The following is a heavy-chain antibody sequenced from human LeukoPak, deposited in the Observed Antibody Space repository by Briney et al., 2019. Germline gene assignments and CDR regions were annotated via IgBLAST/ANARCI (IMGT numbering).Heavy chain of an antibody. J-gene: IGHJ4*02. D-gene: IGHD6-19*01. Sequence: GGSLRLSCAASGFTFSDYYMSWIRQAPGKGLEWVSYISSSSSYTNYVDSVKGRFTISRDNAKNSLYLQMNSLRAEDTAVYYCARRRYSSGWYVDYWGQGTLVTVSS. CDR3: ARRRYSSGWYVDY. CDR1: GFTFSDYY. CDR2: ISSSSSYT. V-gene: IGHV3-11*06.